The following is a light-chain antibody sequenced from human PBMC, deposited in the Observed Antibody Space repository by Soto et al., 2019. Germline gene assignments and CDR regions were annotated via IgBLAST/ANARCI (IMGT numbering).Light chain of an antibody. CDR1: QSVSSY. J-gene: IGKJ5*01. V-gene: IGKV3-11*01. Sequence: EIVLTQSPATLSLSPGERATLSCRASQSVSSYLAWYQQKPGQAPRLLIYDASNRATGIPARFSGSGSGTYFLPTISSLAAEVFAVYYCKQRSNRSTFGQGTRLEIK. CDR2: DAS. CDR3: KQRSNRST.